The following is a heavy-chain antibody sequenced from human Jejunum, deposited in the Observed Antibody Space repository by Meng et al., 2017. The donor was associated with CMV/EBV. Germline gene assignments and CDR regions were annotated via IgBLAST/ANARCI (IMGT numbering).Heavy chain of an antibody. V-gene: IGHV4-59*01. CDR1: GGSISGYY. CDR2: IYYTGGT. CDR3: ARVRGGFDP. J-gene: IGHJ5*02. Sequence: SGGSISGYYWSWIRQPPGKGLEWVGYIYYTGGTNYNPSLESRASIALDRSKNQISLKLTSVTAADTAVYYCARVRGGFDPWGQGTLVTVSS.